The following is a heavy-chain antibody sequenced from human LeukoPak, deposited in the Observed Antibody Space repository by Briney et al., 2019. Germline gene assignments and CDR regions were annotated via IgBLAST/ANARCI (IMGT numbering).Heavy chain of an antibody. CDR1: AFTFKTYT. V-gene: IGHV3-21*01. CDR2: ISTAGNLI. Sequence: PGGSLRLSCVASAFTFKTYTLNWVRQTPGKGLEWVSYISTAGNLINYADSVRGRFTISRDNAKNSLYLYMNSLTPEDTAVYYCARTGEGHFDFRGQGTLVTVSS. D-gene: IGHD1-1*01. J-gene: IGHJ4*02. CDR3: ARTGEGHFDF.